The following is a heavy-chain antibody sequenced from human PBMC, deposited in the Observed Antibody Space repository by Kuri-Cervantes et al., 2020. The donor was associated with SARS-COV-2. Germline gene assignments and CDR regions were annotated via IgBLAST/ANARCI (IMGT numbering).Heavy chain of an antibody. CDR3: ASDESGNFDGSAFDV. V-gene: IGHV3-21*01. D-gene: IGHD1-26*01. CDR1: GFTLSNYG. CDR2: ISSTRSYI. J-gene: IGHJ3*01. Sequence: GGLLRPACVPSGFTLSNYGMNWVRQAPGKGLEWVSSISSTRSYIYYADSLKGRFTTSRDNVKNSLYLQKNSLRAEDTAVYYCASDESGNFDGSAFDVRGQGQMDTVSS.